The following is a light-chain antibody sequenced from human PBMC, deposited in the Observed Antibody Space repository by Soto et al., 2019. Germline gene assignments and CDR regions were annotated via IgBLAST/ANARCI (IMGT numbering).Light chain of an antibody. J-gene: IGKJ4*01. V-gene: IGKV3D-15*01. CDR1: QSISDT. CDR3: QQYDKWPLT. CDR2: GAS. Sequence: EIVITQSPATLTVSPGGRATLSCRASQSISDTLAWYQQKPGQAPRLLIYGASTRPTGIPARFSGSGSGADFTLTISSLQSEDFAVYYCQQYDKWPLTFGGGTKVDIK.